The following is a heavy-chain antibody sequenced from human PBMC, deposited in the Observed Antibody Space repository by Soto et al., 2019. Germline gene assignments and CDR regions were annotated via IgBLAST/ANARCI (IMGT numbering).Heavy chain of an antibody. Sequence: ASVKVSCKASGYTFTSYGISLVRQAPGQGLEWMGWISAYNGNTNYAQKLQGRVTMTTDTSTSTAYMELRSLRSDDTAVYYCASSRATTLPSTLAAFDIWGQGTMVTVSS. CDR2: ISAYNGNT. V-gene: IGHV1-18*01. D-gene: IGHD2-15*01. CDR1: GYTFTSYG. J-gene: IGHJ3*02. CDR3: ASSRATTLPSTLAAFDI.